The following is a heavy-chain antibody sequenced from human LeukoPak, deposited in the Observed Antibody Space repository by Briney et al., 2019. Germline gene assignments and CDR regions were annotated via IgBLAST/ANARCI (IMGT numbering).Heavy chain of an antibody. J-gene: IGHJ3*02. D-gene: IGHD1-26*01. CDR3: ARIVGATEFDAFDI. CDR1: GYTFTSYG. V-gene: IGHV1-18*01. Sequence: ASVKVSCKASGYTFTSYGICWVRQAPGQGLEWMGWISAYNGNTNYAQKLQGRVTMTTDTSTSTAYMELRSLRSDDTAVYYCARIVGATEFDAFDIWGQGTMVTVSS. CDR2: ISAYNGNT.